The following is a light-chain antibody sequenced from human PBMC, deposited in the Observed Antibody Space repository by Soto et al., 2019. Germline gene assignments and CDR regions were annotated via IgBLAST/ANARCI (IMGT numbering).Light chain of an antibody. CDR2: GAS. Sequence: EIVLTQSPGTLSLSPGERATLSCRASQSVSSSYFAWYQQQPGQAPRLLIYGASGRATVIPDRFSGSGSGTDFTLTISRLEPEDFAVYYCQQYGSSPMYTFGQGTKLEIK. CDR1: QSVSSSY. J-gene: IGKJ2*01. CDR3: QQYGSSPMYT. V-gene: IGKV3-20*01.